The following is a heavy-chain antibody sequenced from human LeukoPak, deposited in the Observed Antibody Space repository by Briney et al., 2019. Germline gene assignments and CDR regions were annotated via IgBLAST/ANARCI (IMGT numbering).Heavy chain of an antibody. CDR1: GFTFSSYA. CDR3: ANLYCFGSGSYESRYFDY. V-gene: IGHV3-23*01. Sequence: PGGSLRLSCAASGFTFSSYAMSWVRQAPGKGPEWVSAISASGGSTYYADSVKGRFTISRDKSKNTLYLQMNSLRAEDTAVYYCANLYCFGSGSYESRYFDYWGQGTLVTVSS. D-gene: IGHD3-10*01. CDR2: ISASGGST. J-gene: IGHJ4*02.